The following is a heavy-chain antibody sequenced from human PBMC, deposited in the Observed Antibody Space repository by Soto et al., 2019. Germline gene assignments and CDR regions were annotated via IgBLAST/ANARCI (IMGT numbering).Heavy chain of an antibody. Sequence: PSETLSLTCTVSGGSISSYYWSWIRQPPGKGLEWIGYVHDSWGSHYNPSLKSRVAISLDTSKSQFSLKLTSVTATDTAVYYCARHPGYYDILTGYTTYYFDSWGQGILVTVSS. D-gene: IGHD3-9*01. CDR1: GGSISSYY. J-gene: IGHJ4*02. V-gene: IGHV4-59*08. CDR3: ARHPGYYDILTGYTTYYFDS. CDR2: VHDSWGS.